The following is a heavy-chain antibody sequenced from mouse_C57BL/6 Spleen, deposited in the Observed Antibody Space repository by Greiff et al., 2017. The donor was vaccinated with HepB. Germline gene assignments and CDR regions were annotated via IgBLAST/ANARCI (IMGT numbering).Heavy chain of an antibody. Sequence: VQLQESGAELVKPGASVKMSCKASGYTFTTYPIEWMKQNHGKSLEWIGNFHPYNDDTKYNEKFKGKATLTVEKSSSTVYLELSRLTSDDSAVYYCAREGYYGSSPFAYWGQGTLVTVSA. J-gene: IGHJ3*01. CDR3: AREGYYGSSPFAY. D-gene: IGHD1-1*01. CDR1: GYTFTTYP. CDR2: FHPYNDDT. V-gene: IGHV1-47*01.